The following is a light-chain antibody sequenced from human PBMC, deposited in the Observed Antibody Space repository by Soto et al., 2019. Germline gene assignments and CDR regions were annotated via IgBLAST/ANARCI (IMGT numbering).Light chain of an antibody. Sequence: QSVLTQPASVSGSPGQSITISCTGTSSDIGSYNYVAWYQQFPGKTPKLIIYEVRNRPSGVSNRFSGSKSGNTASLTISGLQAEDEADYYCSSYTSSSTRVFGTGTKLTVL. J-gene: IGLJ1*01. CDR1: SSDIGSYNY. V-gene: IGLV2-14*01. CDR3: SSYTSSSTRV. CDR2: EVR.